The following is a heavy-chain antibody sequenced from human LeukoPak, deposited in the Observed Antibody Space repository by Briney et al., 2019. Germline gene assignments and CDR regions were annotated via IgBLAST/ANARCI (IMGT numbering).Heavy chain of an antibody. CDR1: GGTFSSYA. J-gene: IGHJ5*02. CDR3: AAAHILTGSYTVDDNWFDP. Sequence: ASVKVSCEASGGTFSSYAISWVRQAPGQGLEWMGGIIPIFGTANYAQKFQERVTITRDMSTSTAYMELSSLRSEDTAVYYCAAAHILTGSYTVDDNWFDPWGQGTLVTVSS. CDR2: IIPIFGTA. V-gene: IGHV1-69*05. D-gene: IGHD3-9*01.